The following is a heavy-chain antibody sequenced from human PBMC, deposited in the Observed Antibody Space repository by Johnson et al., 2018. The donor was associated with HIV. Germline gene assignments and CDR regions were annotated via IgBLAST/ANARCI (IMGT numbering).Heavy chain of an antibody. CDR2: INWNGGSR. Sequence: VQLVESGGGFVQPGRSLRLSCAASGFTFDDYGMSWVRQAPGKGVEWVSGINWNGGSRCSADSVKGRLTISRDTAKNSLYLQMNSLRVEDTALYYCARERSPSGYDNHDAFDIWGQGTMVTVSS. D-gene: IGHD3-3*01. J-gene: IGHJ3*02. CDR3: ARERSPSGYDNHDAFDI. V-gene: IGHV3-20*04. CDR1: GFTFDDYG.